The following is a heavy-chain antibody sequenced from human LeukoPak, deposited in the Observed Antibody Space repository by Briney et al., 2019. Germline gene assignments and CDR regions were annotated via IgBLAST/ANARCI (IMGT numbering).Heavy chain of an antibody. Sequence: GRSLRLSCAASGFTFSSSGMHWVRQAPGKGLEWVAVIWYDGSNKYYADSVRGRFTISRDNSKDSLYLQMNSLRAEDTAVYYCAREAPYSGSPPVVDYWGQGTLVTVSS. CDR3: AREAPYSGSPPVVDY. J-gene: IGHJ4*02. V-gene: IGHV3-33*01. CDR2: IWYDGSNK. D-gene: IGHD1-26*01. CDR1: GFTFSSSG.